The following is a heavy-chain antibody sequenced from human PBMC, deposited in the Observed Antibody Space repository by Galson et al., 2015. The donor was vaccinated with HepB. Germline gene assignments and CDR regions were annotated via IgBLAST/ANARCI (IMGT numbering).Heavy chain of an antibody. CDR1: GYTFTSYY. Sequence: SVKVSCKASGYTFTSYYMHWVRQAPGQGLEWMGIINPSGGSTSYAQKFQGRVTMTRDTSTSTVYMELSSLRSEDTAVYYCAREGALTKPYYDFWSGYSFDYWGQGTLVTVSS. J-gene: IGHJ4*02. D-gene: IGHD3-3*01. V-gene: IGHV1-46*01. CDR3: AREGALTKPYYDFWSGYSFDY. CDR2: INPSGGST.